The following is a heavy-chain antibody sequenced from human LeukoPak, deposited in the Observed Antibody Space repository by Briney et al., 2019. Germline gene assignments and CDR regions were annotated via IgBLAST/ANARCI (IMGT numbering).Heavy chain of an antibody. V-gene: IGHV3-23*01. Sequence: GGSLRLSCAASGFTFSSYAMSWVRQAPGKGLEWVSAISGSGGSTYYADSVKGRFTISRDNSKNTLYLQMNSLRAEDTAVYYCARGVDYYENSGTIDYWGQGTRVTVSS. CDR3: ARGVDYYENSGTIDY. CDR2: ISGSGGST. J-gene: IGHJ4*02. D-gene: IGHD3-22*01. CDR1: GFTFSSYA.